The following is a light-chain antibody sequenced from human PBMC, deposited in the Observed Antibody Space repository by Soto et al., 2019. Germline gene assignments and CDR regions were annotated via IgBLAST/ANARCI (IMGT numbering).Light chain of an antibody. V-gene: IGKV1-39*01. CDR1: QSISSY. Sequence: DIGLTQSPSSLSASVGDRVTITCRASQSISSYLNWYQQKPGKAPQLLIYAASSLQSGVPSRLSGSGSGSDFTLAISSLQTEAFATYYCQQSYSTPPFTFGHGTKVDS. CDR2: AAS. J-gene: IGKJ3*01. CDR3: QQSYSTPPFT.